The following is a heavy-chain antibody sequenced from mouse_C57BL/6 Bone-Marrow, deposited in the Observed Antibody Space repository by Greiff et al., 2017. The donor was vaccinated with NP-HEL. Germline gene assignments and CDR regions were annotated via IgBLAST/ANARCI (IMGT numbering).Heavy chain of an antibody. CDR1: GFAFSRSW. J-gene: IGHJ2*01. D-gene: IGHD1-1*01. V-gene: IGHV1-80*01. CDR3: ARYYGSSYYFDY. CDR2: FYPGDGDT. Sequence: VKLQESGAELVKPGASVKISCTASGFAFSRSWMNWVKQRPGQGLEWIGQFYPGDGDTNYNGKFKGKATMTADKSSSTAYLQLSSLTSDDSAVYFCARYYGSSYYFDYWGQGTTLTVSS.